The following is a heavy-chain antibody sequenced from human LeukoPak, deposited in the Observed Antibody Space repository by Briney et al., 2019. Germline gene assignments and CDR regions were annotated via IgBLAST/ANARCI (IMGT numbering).Heavy chain of an antibody. V-gene: IGHV3-53*01. CDR1: GFTVSSNY. Sequence: GGSLRLSCAASGFTVSSNYMSWVRQAPGKGLEWVSVIYSGGSTYYADSVKGRFTISRDNSKNTLYLQMNSLRAEDTAVYYCARGGDIVVVPAANGDAFDIWGQGTMVTVSS. D-gene: IGHD2-2*01. CDR2: IYSGGST. J-gene: IGHJ3*02. CDR3: ARGGDIVVVPAANGDAFDI.